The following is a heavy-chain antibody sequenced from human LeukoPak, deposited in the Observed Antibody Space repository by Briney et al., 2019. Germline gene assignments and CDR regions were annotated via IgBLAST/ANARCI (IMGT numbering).Heavy chain of an antibody. V-gene: IGHV1-2*02. J-gene: IGHJ4*02. CDR3: ARGAKYDYVWGSYRPIYYYFDY. CDR1: GYTFTGYY. CDR2: INPNSGGT. Sequence: ASVKVSCKASGYTFTGYYMHWVRQAPGQGLEWMGWINPNSGGTNYAQKFQGRVTMTRDTSISTAYMELSRLRSDDTAVYYCARGAKYDYVWGSYRPIYYYFDYWGQGTLVTVSS. D-gene: IGHD3-16*02.